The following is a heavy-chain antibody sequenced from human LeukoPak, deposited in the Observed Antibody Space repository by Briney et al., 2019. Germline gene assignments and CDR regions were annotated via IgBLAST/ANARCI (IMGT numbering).Heavy chain of an antibody. CDR3: ARSYCGGDRYSVFAFDI. D-gene: IGHD2-21*02. CDR2: IYTSGST. CDR1: GGSISSYY. V-gene: IGHV4-4*07. J-gene: IGHJ3*02. Sequence: SETLSLTCTVSGGSISSYYWSWIRQPAGKGLEWIGRIYTSGSTNYNPSLKSRVTMSVDTSKNQFSLKLSSVTAADTAVYYCARSYCGGDRYSVFAFDIWGQGTMVTVSS.